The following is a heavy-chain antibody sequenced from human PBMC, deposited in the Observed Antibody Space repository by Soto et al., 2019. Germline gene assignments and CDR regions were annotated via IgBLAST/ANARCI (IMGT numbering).Heavy chain of an antibody. Sequence: SETLSLTCTVYSGSFSAFYWGWIRQPPGKGLEWIGEIIHSGSTNYNPSLKSRVTISVDTSNNQFSLKLSSVTAADTAVYYCARGRAPQLARGRDRYYYGMDGWGKVTTITVSS. V-gene: IGHV4-34*01. CDR3: ARGRAPQLARGRDRYYYGMDG. CDR1: SGSFSAFY. D-gene: IGHD2-2*01. CDR2: IIHSGST. J-gene: IGHJ6*04.